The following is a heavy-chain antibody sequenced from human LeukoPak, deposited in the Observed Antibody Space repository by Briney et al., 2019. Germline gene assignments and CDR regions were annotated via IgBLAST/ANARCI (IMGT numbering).Heavy chain of an antibody. J-gene: IGHJ4*02. CDR1: GYSLSEVS. CDR3: ATDIQQLVHFAY. CDR2: FDPEDGEA. Sequence: ASVKVSCKVSGYSLSEVSMHWVRQAPGKGLEWMGSFDPEDGEAIYAQRFQGRVTTTEDTSTHTAYMEVNSLRSEDTAVYYCATDIQQLVHFAYWGQGTLVTVSS. V-gene: IGHV1-24*01. D-gene: IGHD6-13*01.